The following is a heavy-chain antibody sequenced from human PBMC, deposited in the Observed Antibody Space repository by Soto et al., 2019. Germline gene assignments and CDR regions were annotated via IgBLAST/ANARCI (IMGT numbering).Heavy chain of an antibody. J-gene: IGHJ4*02. CDR3: AKDRAYYYDSSGYYFTY. V-gene: IGHV3-23*01. CDR1: GFTFSSYA. Sequence: GGSLRLSCAASGFTFSSYAMSWVRQAPGKGLEWVSAISGSGGSTYYADSVKGRFTISRDNSKNTLYLQMNSLRAEDTAVYYCAKDRAYYYDSSGYYFTYWGQGTLVTVSS. D-gene: IGHD3-22*01. CDR2: ISGSGGST.